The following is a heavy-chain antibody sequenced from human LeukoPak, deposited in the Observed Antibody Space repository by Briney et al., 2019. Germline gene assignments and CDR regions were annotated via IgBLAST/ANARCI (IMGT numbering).Heavy chain of an antibody. D-gene: IGHD5-18*01. Sequence: ASVKVSCKASGYTFTGYYMHWVRQAPGQGLEWMGWINPNSGGTNYAQKFQGRVTMTRDTSISTAYMELSRLRSDDTAVYYCARGWGERKVEDTAMKYWGQGTLVTVSS. J-gene: IGHJ4*02. CDR1: GYTFTGYY. CDR2: INPNSGGT. V-gene: IGHV1-2*02. CDR3: ARGWGERKVEDTAMKY.